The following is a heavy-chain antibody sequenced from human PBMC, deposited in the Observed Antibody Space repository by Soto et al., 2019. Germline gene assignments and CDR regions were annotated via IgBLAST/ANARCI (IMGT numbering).Heavy chain of an antibody. CDR3: ARWEYSSSWNNKYNWFDP. D-gene: IGHD6-13*01. CDR1: GFTFSSYS. CDR2: ISSSSSYI. J-gene: IGHJ5*02. Sequence: GGSLRLSCAASGFTFSSYSMNWVRQAPGKGLEWVSSISSSSSYIYYADSVKGRFTISRDNAKNSLYLQMNSLRAEDTAVYYCARWEYSSSWNNKYNWFDPWGQGTLVTVSS. V-gene: IGHV3-21*01.